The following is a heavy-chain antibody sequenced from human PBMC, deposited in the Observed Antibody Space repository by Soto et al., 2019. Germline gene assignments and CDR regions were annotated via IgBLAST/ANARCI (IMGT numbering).Heavy chain of an antibody. D-gene: IGHD6-6*01. Sequence: GASVKVSCKASGYTFTSYYMHWVRQAPGQGLEWMGIINPSGGSTSYAQKFQGRVTMTRDTSTSTVYMEQSSLRSEDTAVYYCARETPLGAFDIWGQGTMVTVSS. J-gene: IGHJ3*02. V-gene: IGHV1-46*01. CDR1: GYTFTSYY. CDR2: INPSGGST. CDR3: ARETPLGAFDI.